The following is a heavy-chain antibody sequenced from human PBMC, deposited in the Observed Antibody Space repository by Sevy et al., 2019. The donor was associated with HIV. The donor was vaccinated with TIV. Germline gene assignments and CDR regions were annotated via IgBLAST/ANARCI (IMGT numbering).Heavy chain of an antibody. D-gene: IGHD5-18*01. J-gene: IGHJ4*02. Sequence: DSVKVSCKASGYNIKNYAINWVRQAPGQGLERTGWINTNTRNPTYAQAFKGRFVFSLDTSVSTAYLQITSLEAEDTAIYFCTSPFLYSNAPEADYWGQGTLVIVSS. V-gene: IGHV7-4-1*02. CDR3: TSPFLYSNAPEADY. CDR2: INTNTRNP. CDR1: GYNIKNYA.